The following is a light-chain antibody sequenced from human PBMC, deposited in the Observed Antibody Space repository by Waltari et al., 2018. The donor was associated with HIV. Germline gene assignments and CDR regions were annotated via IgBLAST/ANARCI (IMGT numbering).Light chain of an antibody. CDR3: CSYAGGNTLV. Sequence: QSARNQHAAVSGSPGQSITLSCTGTSSDVGSSNLDCWYQQHPDKAPHLMLSEVTKRPSGVSHLFSASTSGTTASLTISGLQAEDEADYYCCSYAGGNTLVFGGGTKLTVL. V-gene: IGLV2-23*02. CDR1: SSDVGSSNL. CDR2: EVT. J-gene: IGLJ2*01.